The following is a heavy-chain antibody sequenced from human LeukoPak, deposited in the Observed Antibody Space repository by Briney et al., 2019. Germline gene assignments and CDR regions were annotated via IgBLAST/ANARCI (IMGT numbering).Heavy chain of an antibody. V-gene: IGHV1-18*01. D-gene: IGHD2-2*01. Sequence: ASVKVSCKASGYTFTSYGISWVRQAPGQGLEWMGWISAYNANTNYAQKVQGRVTMTTDTSTSTAYMELRSLRSDDTAMYYCARDVGPPDQPSRDNYFDYWGQGTLVTVSS. J-gene: IGHJ4*02. CDR3: ARDVGPPDQPSRDNYFDY. CDR2: ISAYNANT. CDR1: GYTFTSYG.